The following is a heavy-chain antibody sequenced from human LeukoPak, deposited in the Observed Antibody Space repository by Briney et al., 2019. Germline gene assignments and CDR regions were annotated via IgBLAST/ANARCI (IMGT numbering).Heavy chain of an antibody. J-gene: IGHJ4*02. CDR1: GFTFSSYS. D-gene: IGHD1-26*01. CDR3: ARDLVLSRSVGASEKVDY. Sequence: GGSLTLSCAASGFTFSSYSMNWVRQAPGKGLEWVSSISTSGDYIYYADSVKGRFTMSRDNAKNSLYLQMDSLRAEDTAVYYCARDLVLSRSVGASEKVDYWGQGTLVTVSP. V-gene: IGHV3-21*01. CDR2: ISTSGDYI.